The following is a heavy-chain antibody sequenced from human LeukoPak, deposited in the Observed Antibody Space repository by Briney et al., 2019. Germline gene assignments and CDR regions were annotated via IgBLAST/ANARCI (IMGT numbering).Heavy chain of an antibody. D-gene: IGHD2-2*01. CDR1: GFTFSSYW. CDR3: ARESGSRSYYYYMDA. V-gene: IGHV3-7*01. J-gene: IGHJ6*03. Sequence: GGSLRLSCAASGFTFSSYWVSWVRQAPGKGLYWVANIKQDGSEKYYVDSVKGRFTISRDKDKNSVYLQMTSLRAEDTAVYYCARESGSRSYYYYMDAWGKGTTVTVSS. CDR2: IKQDGSEK.